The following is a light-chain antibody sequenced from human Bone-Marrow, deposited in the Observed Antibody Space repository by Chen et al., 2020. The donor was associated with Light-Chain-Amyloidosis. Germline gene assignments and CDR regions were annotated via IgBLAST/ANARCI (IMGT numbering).Light chain of an antibody. Sequence: YVLTQPSSVSVAPGPTAPIACGGNNIGSTSVHWYQQTPGQAPLLVVYDDSDRPSGIPERLSGSNSGNTATLTISRVEAGDEADYYCQVWDRSSDRPVFGGGTKLTVL. CDR2: DDS. J-gene: IGLJ3*02. CDR3: QVWDRSSDRPV. V-gene: IGLV3-21*02. CDR1: NIGSTS.